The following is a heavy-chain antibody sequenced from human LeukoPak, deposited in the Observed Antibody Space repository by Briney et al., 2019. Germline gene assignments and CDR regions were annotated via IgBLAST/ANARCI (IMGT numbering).Heavy chain of an antibody. CDR1: GGSISSSSYY. Sequence: SETLSLTCSVSGGSISSSSYYWGWIRQPPGKGLEWIGSINYSGNTYYNASLKSRVTISVDTSKNQFSLKLSSVTAADTAVYYCARAGLNGDVDYWGQGTLVTVSS. J-gene: IGHJ4*02. D-gene: IGHD4-17*01. V-gene: IGHV4-39*01. CDR2: INYSGNT. CDR3: ARAGLNGDVDY.